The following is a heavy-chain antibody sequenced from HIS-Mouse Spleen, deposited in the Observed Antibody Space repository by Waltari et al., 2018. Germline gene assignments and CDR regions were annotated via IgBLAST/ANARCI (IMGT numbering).Heavy chain of an antibody. CDR1: GFPFSSYG. D-gene: IGHD3-22*01. CDR3: AKDRLYDSSGYYFDAFDI. CDR2: ISYDGSNK. J-gene: IGHJ3*02. V-gene: IGHV3-30*18. Sequence: QVQLVESGRGVVQPGRSLRLSCAASGFPFSSYGIHWVRQAPGKGLEWVAVISYDGSNKYYADSVKGRFTISRDNSKNTLYLQMNSLRAEDTAVYYCAKDRLYDSSGYYFDAFDIWGQGTMVTVSS.